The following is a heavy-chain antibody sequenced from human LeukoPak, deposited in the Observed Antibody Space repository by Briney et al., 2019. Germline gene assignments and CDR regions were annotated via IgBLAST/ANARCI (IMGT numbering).Heavy chain of an antibody. CDR2: ISGSGGST. CDR3: AKDRGVTVAARPPHDY. J-gene: IGHJ4*02. V-gene: IGHV3-23*01. D-gene: IGHD6-6*01. CDR1: GFTFSSYA. Sequence: GGSLRLSCAASGFTFSSYAMSWVRQAPGKGLEWVSAISGSGGSTHYADSVKGRFTISRDNSKNTLYLQMNSLRAEDTAVYYCAKDRGVTVAARPPHDYWGQGTLVTVSS.